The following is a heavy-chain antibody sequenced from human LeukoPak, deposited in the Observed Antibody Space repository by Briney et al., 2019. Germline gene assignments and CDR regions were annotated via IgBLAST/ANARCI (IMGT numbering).Heavy chain of an antibody. J-gene: IGHJ2*01. V-gene: IGHV6-1*01. CDR3: TRDPISNNAGWYFDL. Sequence: SQTLSLTCAISGDXVSSNSAAWNWVRQSPSKGLEWLGRTYYRSKWNTEYAVSVKSRITINPDTSRSQVSLHLSSVTPEDTAVYYCTRDPISNNAGWYFDLWGRGTLVTVSS. CDR2: TYYRSKWNT. CDR1: GDXVSSNSAA. D-gene: IGHD1/OR15-1a*01.